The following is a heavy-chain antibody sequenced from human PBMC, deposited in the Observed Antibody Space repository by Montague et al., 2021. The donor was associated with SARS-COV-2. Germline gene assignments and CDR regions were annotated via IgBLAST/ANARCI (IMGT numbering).Heavy chain of an antibody. J-gene: IGHJ5*02. Sequence: SLRLSCAASGFSFTTFWMSWVRQAPGKGLEWVAKINQAVIDKYXXXSXXXRFTISRDNANNLVYLELNSLRAEDTAISYCARGGAVAPAATWWFDPRGQGTPVTVSS. CDR3: ARGGAVAPAATWWFDP. CDR1: GFSFTTFW. V-gene: IGHV3-7*01. D-gene: IGHD2-2*01. CDR2: INQAVIDK.